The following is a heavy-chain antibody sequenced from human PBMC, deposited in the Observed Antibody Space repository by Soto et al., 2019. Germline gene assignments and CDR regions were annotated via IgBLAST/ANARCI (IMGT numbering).Heavy chain of an antibody. CDR2: IYYSVST. J-gene: IGHJ6*02. V-gene: IGHV4-59*01. CDR1: GASIRSFF. D-gene: IGHD1-26*01. CDR3: ARPSGSYSYYYGMDV. Sequence: QVHLQESGPGLVKPSETLSLTCTVSGASIRSFFWTWIRQPPGRGLEWIGNIYYSVSTTYNPSLKNRVTMSVDTSKNQFSLMLTSGTAADTAVYYCARPSGSYSYYYGMDVWGQGTTVTVSS.